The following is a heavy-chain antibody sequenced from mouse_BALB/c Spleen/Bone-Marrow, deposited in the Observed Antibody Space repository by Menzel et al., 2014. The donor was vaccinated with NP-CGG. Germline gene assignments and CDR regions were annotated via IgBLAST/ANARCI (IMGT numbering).Heavy chain of an antibody. CDR2: IGSGGSYA. CDR1: GFTFSNYG. CDR3: ARPMINTYFDH. V-gene: IGHV5-6*01. Sequence: EVKLVESGGDLVKPGGSLKLSCAASGFTFSNYGMSWVRQTPDKRLEWVATIGSGGSYAYYPDSVKGRFTISRDNAKNTLYLQMSSLKSEDTAMYYCARPMINTYFDHWGQGTTLTVSS. D-gene: IGHD2-4*01. J-gene: IGHJ2*01.